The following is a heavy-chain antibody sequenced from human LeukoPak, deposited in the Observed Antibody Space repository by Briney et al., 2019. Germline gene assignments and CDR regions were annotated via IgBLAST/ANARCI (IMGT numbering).Heavy chain of an antibody. Sequence: SETLSLTCAVYGGSFSSYYWSWIRQPPGKGLEWIGYIYYSGSTNYNPSLKSRVTISVDTSKNQFSLKLSSVTAADTAVYYCARHGDSSGWNYFDYWGQGTLVTVSS. V-gene: IGHV4-59*08. CDR2: IYYSGST. D-gene: IGHD6-19*01. J-gene: IGHJ4*02. CDR3: ARHGDSSGWNYFDY. CDR1: GGSFSSYY.